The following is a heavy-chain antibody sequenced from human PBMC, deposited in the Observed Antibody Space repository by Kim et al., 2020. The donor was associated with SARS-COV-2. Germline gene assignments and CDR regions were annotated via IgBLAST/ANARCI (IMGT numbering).Heavy chain of an antibody. J-gene: IGHJ4*02. Sequence: YAQKFQGRVTITADKSTSTAYMELSSLRSEDTAVYYCARDGYYDSSGYDYWGQGTLVTVSS. D-gene: IGHD3-22*01. CDR3: ARDGYYDSSGYDY. V-gene: IGHV1-69*04.